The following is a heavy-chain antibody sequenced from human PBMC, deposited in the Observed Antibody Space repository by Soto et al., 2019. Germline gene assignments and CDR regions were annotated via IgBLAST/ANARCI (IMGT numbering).Heavy chain of an antibody. Sequence: PGGSLRLSCAAVGFIFSDYEINCFGHSPVKWLEWMSYISTSGRNIYYADSVKGRFSIYRDNTEKSLYLQMNSLRNEDTAVYYYPRQFESEFSDDAFDLWGQGTMVTVSS. CDR3: PRQFESEFSDDAFDL. D-gene: IGHD3-10*01. CDR1: GFIFSDYE. V-gene: IGHV3-48*03. J-gene: IGHJ3*01. CDR2: ISTSGRNI.